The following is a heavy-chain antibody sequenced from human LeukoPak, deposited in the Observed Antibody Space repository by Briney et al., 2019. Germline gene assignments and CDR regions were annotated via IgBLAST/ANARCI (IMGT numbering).Heavy chain of an antibody. CDR1: GGSISSYY. CDR3: ASRTAAGVFDY. Sequence: PSETLSLTCTVSGGSISSYYWSWIRQPPGKGLEWIGYIYYSGSTNYSPSLKSRVTMSVDTSRNQFSLKLSSVTAADTAVYYCASRTAAGVFDYWGQGTLVTVSS. J-gene: IGHJ4*02. D-gene: IGHD6-13*01. V-gene: IGHV4-59*08. CDR2: IYYSGST.